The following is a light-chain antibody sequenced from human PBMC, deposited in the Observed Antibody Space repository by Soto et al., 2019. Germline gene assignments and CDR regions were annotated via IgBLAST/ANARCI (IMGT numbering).Light chain of an antibody. CDR1: QVVANSH. V-gene: IGKV3-20*01. CDR2: GAS. CDR3: QQYGTSPT. J-gene: IGKJ1*01. Sequence: DIVLTQSPATLSLSPGERATLSCRASQVVANSHLAWYQQRPCQAPRLLIHGASNTATDIPDRFSGGGSGTDFTLTINRLEPEDSAVYYCQQYGTSPTFGLGTKVDIK.